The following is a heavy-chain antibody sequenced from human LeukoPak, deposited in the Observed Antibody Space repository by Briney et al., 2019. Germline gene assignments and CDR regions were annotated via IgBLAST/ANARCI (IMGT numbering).Heavy chain of an antibody. D-gene: IGHD1-14*01. J-gene: IGHJ6*02. CDR3: TRSGLTGMRKYPRADYYYYGMDV. CDR2: INHSGST. V-gene: IGHV4-34*01. CDR1: GGSFSGYY. Sequence: SETLSLTCAVYGGSFSGYYWSWIRQPPGKGLEWIGEINHSGSTNYNPSLKSRVTISVDTSKNQFSLKLSSVTAADTAVYFCTRSGLTGMRKYPRADYYYYGMDVWGQGTAVTVSS.